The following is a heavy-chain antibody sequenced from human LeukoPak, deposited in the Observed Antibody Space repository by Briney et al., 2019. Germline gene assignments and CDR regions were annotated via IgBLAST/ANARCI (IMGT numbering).Heavy chain of an antibody. Sequence: SETLSLTCAVYGGSFSGYYWSWIRQPPGKGLEWIGEINHSGSTNYNPSLKSRVTISVDTSKNQFSLKLSSGTAADTAVYYCARGKGRAAAGPYDYWGQGTLVTVSS. CDR3: ARGKGRAAAGPYDY. J-gene: IGHJ4*02. CDR2: INHSGST. V-gene: IGHV4-34*01. D-gene: IGHD6-13*01. CDR1: GGSFSGYY.